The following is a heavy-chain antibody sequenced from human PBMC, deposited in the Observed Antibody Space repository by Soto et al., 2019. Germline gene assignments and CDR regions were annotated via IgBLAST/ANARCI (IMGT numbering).Heavy chain of an antibody. CDR2: INSGGSST. CDR3: ARVGGRSSLGSDS. CDR1: GFTFSTYW. Sequence: EVQLVESGGGLVQPGGSLRLSCAASGFTFSTYWMHWVRQAPGKGLIWVSRINSGGSSTSYADSVKGRFTISRDNAKNTLYLQMNSLRAEDTAVYYCARVGGRSSLGSDSWGQGTLVTVSS. J-gene: IGHJ4*02. V-gene: IGHV3-74*01.